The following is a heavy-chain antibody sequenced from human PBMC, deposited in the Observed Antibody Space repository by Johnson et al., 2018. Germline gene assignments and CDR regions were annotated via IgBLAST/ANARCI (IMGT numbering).Heavy chain of an antibody. V-gene: IGHV1-46*01. CDR3: AKNYYDSSGQDAFDI. Sequence: QVQLVESGAEVKKPGASVKVSCKASGYTFTSYYMHWVRQAPGQGLEWMGIINPSGGSTRYAQKFQGRVTMTRDTSTSTVYMELSSLRSEDTAVYYCAKNYYDSSGQDAFDIWGKGTMVTVSS. J-gene: IGHJ3*02. D-gene: IGHD3-22*01. CDR2: INPSGGST. CDR1: GYTFTSYY.